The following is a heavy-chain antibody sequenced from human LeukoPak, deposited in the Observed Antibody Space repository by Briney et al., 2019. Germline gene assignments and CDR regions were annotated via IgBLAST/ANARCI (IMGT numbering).Heavy chain of an antibody. J-gene: IGHJ5*02. CDR2: IYTSGST. D-gene: IGHD3-3*01. Sequence: PSETLSLTCTVSGGSISSYYWSWIRQPAGKGLEWIGRIYTSGSTNYNPSLKSRVTMSVDTSKNQFSLKLSSVTAADTAVCYCARDGGIFGVVIGLNWFDPWGQGTLVTVSS. V-gene: IGHV4-4*07. CDR3: ARDGGIFGVVIGLNWFDP. CDR1: GGSISSYY.